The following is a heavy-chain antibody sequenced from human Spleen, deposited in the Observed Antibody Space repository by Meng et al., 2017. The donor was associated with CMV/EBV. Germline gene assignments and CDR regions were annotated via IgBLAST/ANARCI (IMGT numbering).Heavy chain of an antibody. D-gene: IGHD6-13*01. CDR2: VYFSGST. CDR1: GGSFSGYY. CDR3: ARESAGQIDY. J-gene: IGHJ4*02. Sequence: LRLSCAVYGGSFSGYYWSWIRQPPGKGLEWIGSVYFSGSTYYKASLRSRLTISIDTSKNRFSLKLSSVTAADTAVYYCARESAGQIDYWGQGALVTVSS. V-gene: IGHV4-34*09.